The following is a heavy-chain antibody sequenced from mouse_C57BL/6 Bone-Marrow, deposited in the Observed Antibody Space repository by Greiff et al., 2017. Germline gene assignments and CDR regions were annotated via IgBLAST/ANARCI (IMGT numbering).Heavy chain of an antibody. V-gene: IGHV1-81*01. CDR3: ARYDYGSSLGWYFDV. CDR2: IYPRSGNT. Sequence: VKLQQSGAELARPGASVKLSCKASGYTFTSYGISWVKQRTGQGLEWIGEIYPRSGNTYYNEKFKGKATLTADKSSSTAYMELRSLTSEDSAVYFCARYDYGSSLGWYFDVWGTGTTVTVSS. D-gene: IGHD1-1*01. CDR1: GYTFTSYG. J-gene: IGHJ1*03.